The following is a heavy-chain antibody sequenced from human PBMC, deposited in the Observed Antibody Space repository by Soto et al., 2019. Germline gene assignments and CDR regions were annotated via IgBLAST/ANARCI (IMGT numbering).Heavy chain of an antibody. J-gene: IGHJ3*02. CDR3: ARALVVTDAFDI. D-gene: IGHD3-22*01. CDR2: ISSSGSTI. CDR1: GFTFTRYS. V-gene: IGHV3-48*04. Sequence: HPGGSLRLSCAASGFTFTRYSMNWVRQAPGKGLEWVSYISSSGSTIYYADSVKGRFTISRDNAKNSLYLQMNSLRAEDTAVYYCARALVVTDAFDIWGQGTMVTVSS.